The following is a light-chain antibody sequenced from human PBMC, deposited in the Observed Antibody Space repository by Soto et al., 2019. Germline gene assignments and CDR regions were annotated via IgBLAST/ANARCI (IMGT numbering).Light chain of an antibody. CDR3: QQYENLPLT. V-gene: IGKV1-33*01. CDR1: QDINNL. CDR2: DTS. Sequence: DIQMTQFPSSLSASLGERVTITCQASQDINNLLNWFQQKPGEAPKRLIYDTSNLEIGVPSRFSGSGSGTNFTLTITNLQSEDFGTYYCQQYENLPLTFGPGTKVDLK. J-gene: IGKJ3*01.